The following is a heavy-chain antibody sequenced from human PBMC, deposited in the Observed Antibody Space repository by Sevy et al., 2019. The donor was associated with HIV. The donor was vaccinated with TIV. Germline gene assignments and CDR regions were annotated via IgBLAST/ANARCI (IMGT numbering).Heavy chain of an antibody. J-gene: IGHJ3*02. V-gene: IGHV4-61*02. CDR1: GGSISSGSYY. CDR2: IYTSGST. Sequence: QSQTLSLTCTVSGGSISSGSYYWSWIRQPAGKGLEWIGRIYTSGSTNYNPSLKSRVTMSVDTSKNQFSLKLSSVTAADTAVYYCARAPRITMIVVAGNAFDIWGQGTMVTVSS. D-gene: IGHD3-22*01. CDR3: ARAPRITMIVVAGNAFDI.